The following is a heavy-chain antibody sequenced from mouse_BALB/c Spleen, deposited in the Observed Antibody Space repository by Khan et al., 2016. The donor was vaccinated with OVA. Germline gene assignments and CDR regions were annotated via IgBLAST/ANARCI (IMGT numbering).Heavy chain of an antibody. J-gene: IGHJ2*01. CDR2: IRYSGST. CDR3: ARTARIKY. Sequence: EVQLVESGPGLVKPSQSLSLTCTVTGYSITSGYGWNWIRQFPGNKLEWMGYIRYSGSTNYNPSLKSRISITRDTSKNQFFLQLNSVTTEDTATXYCARTARIKYWGQGTTLTVSS. CDR1: GYSITSGYG. D-gene: IGHD1-2*01. V-gene: IGHV3-1*02.